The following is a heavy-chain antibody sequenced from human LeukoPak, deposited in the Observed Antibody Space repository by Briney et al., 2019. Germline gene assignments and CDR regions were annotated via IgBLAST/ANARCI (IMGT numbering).Heavy chain of an antibody. CDR3: ARVPTWDEEYYSSS. Sequence: SETLSLTCTVSGGSINSFYWTWIRQPAGKGLEWIGRIYSSGSTNFNPSLKSRVTMSVDTSKNQFSLKLTSVTAADTAVYYCARVPTWDEEYYSSSWGQGTLVTVSS. J-gene: IGHJ5*02. CDR2: IYSSGST. V-gene: IGHV4-4*07. D-gene: IGHD6-6*01. CDR1: GGSINSFY.